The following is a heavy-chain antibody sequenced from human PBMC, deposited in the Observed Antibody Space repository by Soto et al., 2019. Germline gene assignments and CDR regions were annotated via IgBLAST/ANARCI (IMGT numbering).Heavy chain of an antibody. CDR3: ARDSTPVGSSSWYLHYYYYGMDV. CDR1: GFTFSSYA. D-gene: IGHD6-13*01. Sequence: PGGSLRLSCAASGFTFSSYAMHWVRQAPGKGLEWVAVISYDGSNKYYADSVKGRFTISRDNSKNTLYLQMNSLRAEDTAVYYCARDSTPVGSSSWYLHYYYYGMDVWGQGTTVTVSS. CDR2: ISYDGSNK. J-gene: IGHJ6*02. V-gene: IGHV3-30-3*01.